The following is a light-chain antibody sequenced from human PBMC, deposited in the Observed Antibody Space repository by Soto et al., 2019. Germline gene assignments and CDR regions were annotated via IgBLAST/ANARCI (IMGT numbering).Light chain of an antibody. CDR2: AAS. Sequence: AIRMTQSPSSFSASTGDRVTITCRASQDISSYLAWYQQKPGEAPKLLIYAASTLRAGVPSRFSGSGSGTDFTLTISCLQSEDFATYYCQQYYSYPPFTFGPGTKVDIK. V-gene: IGKV1-8*01. CDR3: QQYYSYPPFT. J-gene: IGKJ3*01. CDR1: QDISSY.